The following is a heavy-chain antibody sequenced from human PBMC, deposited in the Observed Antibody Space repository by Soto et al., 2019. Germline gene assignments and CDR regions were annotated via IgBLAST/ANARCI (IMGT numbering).Heavy chain of an antibody. CDR2: IIPIFGTA. J-gene: IGHJ4*02. V-gene: IGHV1-69*13. D-gene: IGHD4-17*01. Sequence: SVKVSCKASGGTFSIYAISWVRQAPGQGLEWMGGIIPIFGTANYAQKFQGRVTITADESTSTAYMELSSLRSEDTAVYYCARDKFYGDYGTRFDYWGQGTLVTVSS. CDR3: ARDKFYGDYGTRFDY. CDR1: GGTFSIYA.